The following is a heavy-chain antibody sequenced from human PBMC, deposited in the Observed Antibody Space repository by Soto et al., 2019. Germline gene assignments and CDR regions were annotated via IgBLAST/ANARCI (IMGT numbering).Heavy chain of an antibody. J-gene: IGHJ5*02. Sequence: EVQLVESGGGLVQPGGSLRLSCAASGFTVSSSYMTWVRQAPGEGLEWVSIIYSGGNTYYADSLKDRFTISRDNSKNTVYLQMNRLRPDDTAVYYCARGYWLDPWGQGTLVTVSS. CDR1: GFTVSSSY. CDR2: IYSGGNT. V-gene: IGHV3-66*01. CDR3: ARGYWLDP.